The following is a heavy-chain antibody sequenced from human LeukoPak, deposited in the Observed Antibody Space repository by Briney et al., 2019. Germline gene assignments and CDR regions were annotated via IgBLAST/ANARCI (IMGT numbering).Heavy chain of an antibody. J-gene: IGHJ4*02. CDR1: GFTFSSYS. Sequence: PGGSLRLSCAASGFTFSSYSMNWVRQAPGKGLEWVSSISSSSSYIYYADSVKGRFTISRDNAKNSLYLQMNSLRAEDTAVYYCARDTVLWFGEIDYWGQGTLVTVSS. V-gene: IGHV3-21*01. CDR3: ARDTVLWFGEIDY. CDR2: ISSSSSYI. D-gene: IGHD3-10*01.